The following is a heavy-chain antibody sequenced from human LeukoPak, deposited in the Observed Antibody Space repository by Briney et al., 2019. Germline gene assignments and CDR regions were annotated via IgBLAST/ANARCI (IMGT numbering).Heavy chain of an antibody. CDR3: ARRTKDIVATGSFDY. Sequence: SETLSLTCTVSGGSISSGDYYWSWIRQPPGKGLEWIGYIYYSGSTYYNPSLKSRVTISVDTSKNQFSLKLSSVTAADTAVYYCARRTKDIVATGSFDYWGQGTLVISSS. J-gene: IGHJ4*02. D-gene: IGHD5-12*01. CDR2: IYYSGST. CDR1: GGSISSGDYY. V-gene: IGHV4-30-4*01.